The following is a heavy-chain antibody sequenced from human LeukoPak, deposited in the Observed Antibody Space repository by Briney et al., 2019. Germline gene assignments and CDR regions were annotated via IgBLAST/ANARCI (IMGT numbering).Heavy chain of an antibody. CDR3: GRGWSAGGTISY. V-gene: IGHV3-15*01. Sequence: PGGSLRLSCAASGFTFSNAWMSWVRQAPGKGLEWVGRIKSKTDGGTTDYAAPVKGRFTISRDDSKNTLYLQMNSLKTEDTAVYYCGRGWSAGGTISYWGQGTLVTVSS. CDR2: IKSKTDGGTT. CDR1: GFTFSNAW. D-gene: IGHD6-13*01. J-gene: IGHJ4*02.